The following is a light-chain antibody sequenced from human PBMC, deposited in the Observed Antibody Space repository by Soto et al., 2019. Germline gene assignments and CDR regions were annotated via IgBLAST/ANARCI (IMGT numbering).Light chain of an antibody. CDR2: SNN. Sequence: QSVLTQAPAASGSPGQRVSISCSGSSSNIGSNTVNLYQQLPGTAPKLLIYSNNQRPSGVPDRFSGSKSGPSASLAISGLQSEDEADYYCAAWDDSLNGSVFGTGTKVTV. CDR1: SSNIGSNT. V-gene: IGLV1-44*01. J-gene: IGLJ1*01. CDR3: AAWDDSLNGSV.